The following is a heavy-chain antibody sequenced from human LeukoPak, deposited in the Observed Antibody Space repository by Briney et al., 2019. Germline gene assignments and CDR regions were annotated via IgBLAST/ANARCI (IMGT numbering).Heavy chain of an antibody. J-gene: IGHJ4*02. CDR1: GGSISSSSNY. D-gene: IGHD6-19*01. CDR3: AGRADSGWHFDY. CDR2: INYSGST. V-gene: IGHV4-39*01. Sequence: SETLSLTCTVSGGSISSSSNYWGWVRQPPGKGLEWIGLINYSGSTYYNSSLKSRVTISVDTSKNQFSLNLRAVTAADTAVYYCAGRADSGWHFDYWGQGTLVTVSS.